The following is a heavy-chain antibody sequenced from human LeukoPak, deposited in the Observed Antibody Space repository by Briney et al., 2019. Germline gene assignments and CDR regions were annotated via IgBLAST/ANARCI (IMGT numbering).Heavy chain of an antibody. D-gene: IGHD6-19*01. J-gene: IGHJ4*02. CDR1: GFTFNSYW. CDR2: IKQDGSAK. V-gene: IGHV3-7*01. Sequence: GGSLRLSCAASGFTFNSYWMSWVRQAPGKGLEWVANIKQDGSAKYYVDSVKGRFTIYRDNAKNSLYLQMNSLRAEDTAAYYCARDFYVADDVYWGQGTLVTVSS. CDR3: ARDFYVADDVY.